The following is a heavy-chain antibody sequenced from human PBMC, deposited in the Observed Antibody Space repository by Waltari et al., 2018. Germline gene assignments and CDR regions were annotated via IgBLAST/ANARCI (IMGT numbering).Heavy chain of an antibody. J-gene: IGHJ5*02. CDR1: GYTFTSYY. Sequence: QVQLVQSGAEVKKPGASVKVSCKASGYTFTSYYMHWVRQAPGQGLGWMGIINPSGGSTSYDQKFQGRVPMTRYTSKNQFSLNLSSVTAADTAVYYCARSLHDCRIGLCYQSGWFDPWGQGTLVTVSS. D-gene: IGHD2-8*01. CDR3: ARSLHDCRIGLCYQSGWFDP. CDR2: INPSGGST. V-gene: IGHV1-46*01.